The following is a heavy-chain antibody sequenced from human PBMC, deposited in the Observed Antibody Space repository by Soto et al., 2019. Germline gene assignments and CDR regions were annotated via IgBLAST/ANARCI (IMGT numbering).Heavy chain of an antibody. V-gene: IGHV4-30-4*01. CDR3: ASRITMVRGPFDY. J-gene: IGHJ4*02. D-gene: IGHD3-10*01. CDR1: GGSISSGDYY. CDR2: IYYSGST. Sequence: PSETLSFTCTVSGGSISSGDYYWSWIRQPPGKGLEWIGYIYYSGSTYYNPSLKSRVTISVDTSKNQFSLKLSSVTAADTAVYYCASRITMVRGPFDYWGQGTLVTVSS.